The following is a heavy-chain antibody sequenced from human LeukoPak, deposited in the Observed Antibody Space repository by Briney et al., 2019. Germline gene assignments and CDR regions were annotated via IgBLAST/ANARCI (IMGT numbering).Heavy chain of an antibody. J-gene: IGHJ4*02. CDR2: IRYDGSNK. V-gene: IGHV3-30*02. CDR3: AKGPYYYDRMDFDY. Sequence: PGRSLRLSCAASGFTFSSYGMHWVRQAPGKGLEWVAFIRYDGSNKYYADSVKGRFTISRDNSKNTLYLQMNSLRAEDTAVYYCAKGPYYYDRMDFDYWGQGTLVTVSS. CDR1: GFTFSSYG. D-gene: IGHD3-10*02.